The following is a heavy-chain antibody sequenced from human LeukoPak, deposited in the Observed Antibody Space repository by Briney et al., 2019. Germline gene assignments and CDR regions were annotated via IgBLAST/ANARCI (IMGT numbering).Heavy chain of an antibody. D-gene: IGHD1-14*01. V-gene: IGHV5-10-1*04. Sequence: GESLRISCKASGYKFTSYWISWVRQTPGKGLEWMGRIDPSDAYTNYSPSFQGQVTISADKSMNTAYLQWSSLKASDTAMYYCARRASGLDYWGQGSLVTVSS. J-gene: IGHJ4*02. CDR1: GYKFTSYW. CDR3: ARRASGLDY. CDR2: IDPSDAYT.